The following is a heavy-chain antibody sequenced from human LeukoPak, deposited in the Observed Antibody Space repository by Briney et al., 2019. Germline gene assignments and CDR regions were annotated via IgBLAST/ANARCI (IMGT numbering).Heavy chain of an antibody. Sequence: GRSLRLSCAGSGLTFSRYTMHWVRQAPGKGLEWVAIISYDGSNKHYADSVKGRFTISRDSSKNTLSLQMNSLRAEDTAVYYCAREGWDGSGSLDYWGQGTLVTVSS. CDR3: AREGWDGSGSLDY. D-gene: IGHD3-10*01. J-gene: IGHJ4*02. CDR2: ISYDGSNK. CDR1: GLTFSRYT. V-gene: IGHV3-30-3*01.